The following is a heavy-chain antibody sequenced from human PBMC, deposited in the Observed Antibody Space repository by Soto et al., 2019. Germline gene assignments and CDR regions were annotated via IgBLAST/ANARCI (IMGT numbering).Heavy chain of an antibody. D-gene: IGHD6-13*01. CDR2: IIPILGIA. Sequence: ASVKVSCKASGCTFSSYTISWVRQAPGQGLEWMGRIIPILGIANYAQKFQGRVTITADKSTSTAYMELSSLRSEDTAVYYCARKGSSSWYSFSVWGQGTLVT. CDR3: ARKGSSSWYSFSV. V-gene: IGHV1-69*02. CDR1: GCTFSSYT. J-gene: IGHJ4*02.